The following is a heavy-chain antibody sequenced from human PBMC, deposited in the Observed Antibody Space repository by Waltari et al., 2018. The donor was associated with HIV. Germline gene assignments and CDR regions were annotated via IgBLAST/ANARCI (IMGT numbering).Heavy chain of an antibody. V-gene: IGHV1-3*01. D-gene: IGHD3-16*02. J-gene: IGHJ4*02. Sequence: QVQLVQSGAEVKKPGASVKVSCKASGYTFTSYAMHWVRQAPGQRLEWMGWINAGNGNTKYSQKFQGRVTITRDTSASTAYMELSSLRSEDTAVYYCAFFPCGGVIVDYWGQGTLVTVSS. CDR1: GYTFTSYA. CDR2: INAGNGNT. CDR3: AFFPCGGVIVDY.